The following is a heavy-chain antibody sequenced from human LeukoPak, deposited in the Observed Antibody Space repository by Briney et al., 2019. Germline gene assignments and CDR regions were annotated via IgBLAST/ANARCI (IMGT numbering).Heavy chain of an antibody. Sequence: PGGSLRLSCAASGFTFSSYWMSWVRQAPGKGLEWVANIKQDGSEKYYVDSVKGRFTISRDNAKNSLYLQMNSLRAEDTAVYYCARDRRYFDWLLGGYFDYWGRGTLVTVSS. D-gene: IGHD3-9*01. J-gene: IGHJ4*02. CDR2: IKQDGSEK. CDR1: GFTFSSYW. V-gene: IGHV3-7*01. CDR3: ARDRRYFDWLLGGYFDY.